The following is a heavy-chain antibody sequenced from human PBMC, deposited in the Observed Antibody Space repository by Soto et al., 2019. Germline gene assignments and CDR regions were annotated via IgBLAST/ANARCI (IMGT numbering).Heavy chain of an antibody. CDR3: ARWFTGGNFDYFDF. CDR2: IDSAGRTT. J-gene: IGHJ4*02. CDR1: GFTFSSDW. Sequence: EVQLVESGGGLVQTGGSLRLSCAASGFTFSSDWMHWFRQAPGKGLVWVSRIDSAGRTTTYSDSVKGQFTISRDNAKNTRYLQMNGLIAEDTALYYCARWFTGGNFDYFDFWGQGTQVTVSS. D-gene: IGHD2-21*02. V-gene: IGHV3-74*01.